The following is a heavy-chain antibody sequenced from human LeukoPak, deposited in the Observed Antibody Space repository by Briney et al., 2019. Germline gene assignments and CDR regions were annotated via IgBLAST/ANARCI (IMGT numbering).Heavy chain of an antibody. CDR3: AGSGSSSSLAY. D-gene: IGHD6-6*01. V-gene: IGHV1-69*13. Sequence: ASVTVSCKASGGTFSSYAISWVRQAPGQGLEWMGGIIPIFGTANYAQKFQGRVMITADESTSTAYMELSSLRSEDTAVYYCAGSGSSSSLAYWGQGTLVTVSS. CDR1: GGTFSSYA. J-gene: IGHJ4*02. CDR2: IIPIFGTA.